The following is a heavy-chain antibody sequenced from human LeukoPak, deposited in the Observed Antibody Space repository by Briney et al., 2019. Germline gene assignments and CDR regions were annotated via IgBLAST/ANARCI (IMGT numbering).Heavy chain of an antibody. CDR3: ARVVAVAETYYFDY. CDR1: GGSISSGSYY. J-gene: IGHJ4*02. V-gene: IGHV4-61*02. Sequence: PSETLSLTFTVSGGSISSGSYYWSWIRQPAGTGLEWIGRIYTSGSTNYNPSLKSRVTISVDTSKNQFSLKLSSVTAADTAVYYCARVVAVAETYYFDYWGQGTLVTVSS. D-gene: IGHD6-19*01. CDR2: IYTSGST.